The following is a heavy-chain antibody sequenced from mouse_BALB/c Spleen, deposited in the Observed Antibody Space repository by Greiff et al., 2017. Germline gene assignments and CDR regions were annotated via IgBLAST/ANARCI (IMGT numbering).Heavy chain of an antibody. D-gene: IGHD1-1*01. CDR3: ASTTVVAEDYYAMDY. V-gene: IGHV2-6-2*01. J-gene: IGHJ4*01. CDR1: GFSLTSYG. Sequence: QVQLQQSGPDLVAPSQSLSITCTVSGFSLTSYGVHWVRQPPGKGLEWLVVIWSDGSTTYNSALKSRLSISKDNSKSQVFLKMNSLQTDDTAMYYCASTTVVAEDYYAMDYWGQGTSVTVSS. CDR2: IWSDGST.